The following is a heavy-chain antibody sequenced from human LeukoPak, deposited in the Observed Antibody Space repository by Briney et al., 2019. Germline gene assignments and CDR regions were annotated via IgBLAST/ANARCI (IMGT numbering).Heavy chain of an antibody. CDR1: GFTFSSYG. CDR3: AKDLGYSYGPYYYYYGMDV. V-gene: IGHV3-30*18. D-gene: IGHD5-18*01. J-gene: IGHJ6*02. CDR2: ISYDGSNK. Sequence: GRSLRLSCAASGFTFSSYGMHWVRQAPGKGLEWVAVISYDGSNKYYADSVKGRFTISRDNSKNTLYLQMNSLRAEDTAVYYCAKDLGYSYGPYYYYYGMDVWGQGTTVTVSS.